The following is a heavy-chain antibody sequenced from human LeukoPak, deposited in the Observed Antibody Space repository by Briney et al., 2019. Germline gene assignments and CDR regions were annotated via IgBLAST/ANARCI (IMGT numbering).Heavy chain of an antibody. D-gene: IGHD2-15*01. CDR3: AKEGSGRLRNWFDP. V-gene: IGHV4-59*08. CDR1: GGSISSYY. J-gene: IGHJ5*02. CDR2: IYFNGYT. Sequence: SETLSLTCTVSGGSISSYYWSWIRQPPGRGLEWIGYIYFNGYTNYNPSLKSRVTISVDTSKNQFSLKLTSVTAADTAVYYCAKEGSGRLRNWFDPWGQGTLVTVSS.